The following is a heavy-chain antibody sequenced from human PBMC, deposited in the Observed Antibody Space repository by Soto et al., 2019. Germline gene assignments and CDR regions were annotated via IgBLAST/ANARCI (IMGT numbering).Heavy chain of an antibody. Sequence: SVKVSCKASGGTFSSYTISWVLQAPGQGLEWMGRIIPILGIANYAQKFQGRVTITADKSTSTAYMELSSLRSEDTAVYYCARGITGTPGAFDIWGQGTMVTVSS. D-gene: IGHD1-20*01. CDR1: GGTFSSYT. CDR2: IIPILGIA. V-gene: IGHV1-69*02. CDR3: ARGITGTPGAFDI. J-gene: IGHJ3*02.